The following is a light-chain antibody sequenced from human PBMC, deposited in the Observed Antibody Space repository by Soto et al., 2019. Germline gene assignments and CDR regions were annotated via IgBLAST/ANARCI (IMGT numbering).Light chain of an antibody. J-gene: IGKJ2*01. CDR3: QQYANSPMYT. V-gene: IGKV3-20*01. CDR2: GAS. CDR1: QIVSTTY. Sequence: EVVLTQSPGTLSLSPGERATLSCRASQIVSTTYLAWYQQKPGQAPGLLIYGASSRATGIPDRFSGSGSGTDFTLTISSLESEDFAVYYCQQYANSPMYTFGQGTKLEIK.